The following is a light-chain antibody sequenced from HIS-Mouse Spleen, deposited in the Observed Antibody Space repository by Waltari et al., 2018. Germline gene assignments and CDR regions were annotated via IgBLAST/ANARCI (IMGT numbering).Light chain of an antibody. CDR3: CSYAGSSTWV. CDR1: SSDVGSYNL. CDR2: EGS. Sequence: QSALTQPASVSGSPGQSITISCTGTSSDVGSYNLVPWYQQHPGKAPNLRIYEGSKRPSGVSNPFSGSKSGNTASLTISGLQAEDEADYYCCSYAGSSTWVFGGGTKLTVL. J-gene: IGLJ3*02. V-gene: IGLV2-23*01.